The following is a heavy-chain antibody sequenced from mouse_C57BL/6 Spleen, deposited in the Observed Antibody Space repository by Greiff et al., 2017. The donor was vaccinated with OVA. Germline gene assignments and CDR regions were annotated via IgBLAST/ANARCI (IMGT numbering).Heavy chain of an antibody. CDR1: GFTFSDSY. CDR2: ISNGGGST. J-gene: IGHJ2*01. V-gene: IGHV5-12*01. D-gene: IGHD1-1*01. CDR3: ARQGPYGSSLDY. Sequence: EVMLVESGGGLVQPGGSLKLSCEASGFTFSDSYMYWVRQTPEKRLEWVAYISNGGGSTYYPDTVKGRFTLPRDNAKNTLYLQMSRLKSEDTAMYYCARQGPYGSSLDYWGQGTTLTVSS.